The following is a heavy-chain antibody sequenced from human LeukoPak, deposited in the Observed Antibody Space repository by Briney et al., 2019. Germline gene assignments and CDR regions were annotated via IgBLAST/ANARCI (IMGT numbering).Heavy chain of an antibody. CDR3: ARSPSPTAFFDY. CDR1: GYTFTGYY. V-gene: IGHV1-2*04. D-gene: IGHD3-3*02. J-gene: IGHJ4*02. Sequence: ASVTVSCKASGYTFTGYYMHWVRQAPGQGLEWMGWINPNSGGTNYAQKFQGWVTMTRDTSISTAYMELSRLRFDDTAVYYCARSPSPTAFFDYWGQGTLVTVSS. CDR2: INPNSGGT.